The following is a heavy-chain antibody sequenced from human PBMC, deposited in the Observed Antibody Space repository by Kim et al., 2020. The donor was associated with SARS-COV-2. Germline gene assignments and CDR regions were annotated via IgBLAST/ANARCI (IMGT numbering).Heavy chain of an antibody. CDR2: ISGSGGST. CDR1: GFTFSSYA. Sequence: GGSLRLSCAASGFTFSSYAMSWVRQAPGKGLEWVSAISGSGGSTYYADSVKGRFTISRDNSKNTLYLQMNSLRAEDTAVYYCAKSYYYGSGSYYKNPPPPPYYYYYGMDVWGQGTTVTVSS. CDR3: AKSYYYGSGSYYKNPPPPPYYYYYGMDV. V-gene: IGHV3-23*01. J-gene: IGHJ6*02. D-gene: IGHD3-10*01.